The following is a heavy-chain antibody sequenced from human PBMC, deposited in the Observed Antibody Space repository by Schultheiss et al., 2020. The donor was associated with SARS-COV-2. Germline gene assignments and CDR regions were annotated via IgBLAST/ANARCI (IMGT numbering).Heavy chain of an antibody. V-gene: IGHV2-5*08. D-gene: IGHD3-22*01. Sequence: PTLVKPTQTLTLTCTFSGFSLSTSGMCVSWIRQPPGKALEWLALIYWNDDKRYSPSLKSRLTISKDTSKNQVVLTMTNMDPVDTATYYCAHRSYDSSGLNAFDIWGQGTMVTVSS. CDR2: IYWNDDK. CDR1: GFSLSTSGMC. CDR3: AHRSYDSSGLNAFDI. J-gene: IGHJ3*02.